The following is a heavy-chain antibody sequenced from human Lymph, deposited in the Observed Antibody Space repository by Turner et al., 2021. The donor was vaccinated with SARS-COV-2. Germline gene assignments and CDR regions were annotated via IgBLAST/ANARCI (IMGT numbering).Heavy chain of an antibody. D-gene: IGHD4-17*01. CDR2: ISSSSSYI. CDR1: GFTFSTYS. Sequence: EVQLVASGGGLGKPGGSLRPPCPLSGFTFSTYSMNWVRQAPGKGLEWISSISSSSSYIYYADSVKGRFTISRDDAKNSLYLQMNSLRAEDTAVYYCARDIPTTADYFDYWGQGTLVTVSS. CDR3: ARDIPTTADYFDY. J-gene: IGHJ4*02. V-gene: IGHV3-21*01.